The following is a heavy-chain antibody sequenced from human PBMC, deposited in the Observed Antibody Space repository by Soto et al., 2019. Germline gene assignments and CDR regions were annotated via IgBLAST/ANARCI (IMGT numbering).Heavy chain of an antibody. Sequence: SXTLSLTCAVYGGSFSGYYWSWIRQPPGKGLEWIGEINHSGSTNYNPSLKSRVTISVDTSKNQFSLKLSSVTAADTAVYYCARGEIYGSYSTNWFDPLGQGTLVTVSS. D-gene: IGHD1-26*01. CDR1: GGSFSGYY. CDR2: INHSGST. V-gene: IGHV4-34*01. J-gene: IGHJ5*02. CDR3: ARGEIYGSYSTNWFDP.